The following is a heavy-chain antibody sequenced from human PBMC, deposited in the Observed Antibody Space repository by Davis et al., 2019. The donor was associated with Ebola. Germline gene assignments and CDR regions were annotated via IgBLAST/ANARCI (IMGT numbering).Heavy chain of an antibody. CDR2: ISYDGSNK. J-gene: IGHJ6*02. CDR3: AKDIEVGATYFYYYYGMDV. CDR1: GFTFSSYG. Sequence: GESLKISCAASGFTFSSYGMHWVRQAPGKGLEWVAVISYDGSNKYYADSVKGRFTISRDNSKNTLYLQMNSLRAEDTAVYYCAKDIEVGATYFYYYYGMDVWGQGTTVTVSS. D-gene: IGHD1-26*01. V-gene: IGHV3-30*18.